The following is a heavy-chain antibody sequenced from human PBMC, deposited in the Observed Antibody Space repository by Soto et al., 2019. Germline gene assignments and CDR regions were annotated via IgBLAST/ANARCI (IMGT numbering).Heavy chain of an antibody. CDR3: ARAGSPFDSDSSGYWGFDH. V-gene: IGHV3-53*01. Sequence: GGSLRLSCVASGVAVSNNYMNWVRQAPGKGLEWVSVVYSGGTTYYADSVRGRFTVSRDDSKNTLFLQMSSLRAEDTAVYYCARAGSPFDSDSSGYWGFDHWGQGTLVTVSS. D-gene: IGHD3-22*01. CDR1: GVAVSNNY. CDR2: VYSGGTT. J-gene: IGHJ4*02.